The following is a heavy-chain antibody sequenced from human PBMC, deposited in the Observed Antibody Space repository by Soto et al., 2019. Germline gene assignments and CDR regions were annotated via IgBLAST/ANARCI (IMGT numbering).Heavy chain of an antibody. D-gene: IGHD2-21*02. J-gene: IGHJ4*02. CDR1: GYRFSDYG. Sequence: QVHLVQSGGEVKKPGASVRVSCKTSGYRFSDYGISWVRQAPGQGLEWMGWITPYNGNTKFAQKFQGRVTVTTDTSTSTAFMELRSRRPDDTAIYYCARALGLRLLEVALAFWGQGTLVTVSS. V-gene: IGHV1-18*01. CDR2: ITPYNGNT. CDR3: ARALGLRLLEVALAF.